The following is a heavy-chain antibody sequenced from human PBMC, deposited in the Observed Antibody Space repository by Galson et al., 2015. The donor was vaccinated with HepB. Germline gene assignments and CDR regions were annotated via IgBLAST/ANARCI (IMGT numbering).Heavy chain of an antibody. CDR1: GFTVSSNY. CDR2: IYSGGST. D-gene: IGHD4-23*01. V-gene: IGHV3-53*01. CDR3: ARDRYDVVTPWAFDI. J-gene: IGHJ3*02. Sequence: SLRLSCAASGFTVSSNYMSWVRQAPGKGLEWVSVIYSGGSTYYADSVKGRFTIARDNSKNTPYLQMNSLRADDTAVYYCARDRYDVVTPWAFDIWGQGTMVTVSS.